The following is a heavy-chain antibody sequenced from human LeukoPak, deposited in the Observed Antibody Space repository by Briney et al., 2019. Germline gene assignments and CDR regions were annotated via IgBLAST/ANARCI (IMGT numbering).Heavy chain of an antibody. CDR3: ARLADCSSSSCRSFDY. J-gene: IGHJ4*02. D-gene: IGHD2-2*01. V-gene: IGHV1-2*02. Sequence: GASVKVSCKASGYPFTVYYLHWVRQAPGQGLEWMGWINPNSGFTNYAQKFQGRVTMTRDTSISTAYMELSRLRSDDTAVYYCARLADCSSSSCRSFDYWGQGTLVTVSS. CDR2: INPNSGFT. CDR1: GYPFTVYY.